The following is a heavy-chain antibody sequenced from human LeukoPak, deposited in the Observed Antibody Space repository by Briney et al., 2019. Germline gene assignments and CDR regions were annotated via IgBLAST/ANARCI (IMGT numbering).Heavy chain of an antibody. CDR1: GYTFTGYY. CDR2: INPNSGGT. D-gene: IGHD3-22*01. J-gene: IGHJ3*02. CDR3: ARVGYHDSSGSKGAFDI. V-gene: IGHV1-2*02. Sequence: ASVKVSCKASGYTFTGYYMHWVRQAPAQGLEGMGWINPNSGGTNYAQKFQSRVTMTRDTSISTAYMELSRLRSDDTAVYYCARVGYHDSSGSKGAFDIWGQGTMVTVSS.